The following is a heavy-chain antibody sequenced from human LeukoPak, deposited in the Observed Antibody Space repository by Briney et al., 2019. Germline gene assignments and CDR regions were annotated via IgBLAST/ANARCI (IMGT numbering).Heavy chain of an antibody. D-gene: IGHD5-18*01. Sequence: KPGRSLRLSCAASGFTFSDYYMSWIRQAPGKGLEWVSYISSSGSTIYYAGSVKGRFTISRDNAKNSLYLQMNSLRAEDTAVYYCATSYSYGQPEFDYWGQGTLVTVSS. CDR2: ISSSGSTI. V-gene: IGHV3-11*01. CDR1: GFTFSDYY. J-gene: IGHJ4*02. CDR3: ATSYSYGQPEFDY.